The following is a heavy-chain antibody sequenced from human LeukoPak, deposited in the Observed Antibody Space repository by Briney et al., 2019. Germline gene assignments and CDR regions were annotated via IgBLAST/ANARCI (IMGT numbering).Heavy chain of an antibody. D-gene: IGHD1-7*01. CDR2: ISFDGVDH. J-gene: IGHJ4*02. Sequence: PGRSLRLACATSGFTFSTFAFHWVRQTPDKGLEWVAVISFDGVDHYYGDSVKGRFTISRDNSQNTIFLQMNSLRAEDTAVYYCAGKLELRDYFDYWGQGTLVTVSS. CDR3: AGKLELRDYFDY. CDR1: GFTFSTFA. V-gene: IGHV3-30*04.